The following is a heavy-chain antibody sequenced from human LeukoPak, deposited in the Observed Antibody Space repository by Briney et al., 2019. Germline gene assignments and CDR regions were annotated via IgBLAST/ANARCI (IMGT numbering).Heavy chain of an antibody. Sequence: PGGSLRLSCAASGFTFSGSGMSWVRQAPGKGLEWISSSGDSDGSTYYADSLKGRFTISRDNSKNTLYLQMNNLRAEDMAVYYCAKGGCRGACNPLAYWGQGALVTVSP. J-gene: IGHJ4*02. CDR1: GFTFSGSG. V-gene: IGHV3-23*01. CDR3: AKGGCRGACNPLAY. CDR2: SGDSDGST. D-gene: IGHD2-21*02.